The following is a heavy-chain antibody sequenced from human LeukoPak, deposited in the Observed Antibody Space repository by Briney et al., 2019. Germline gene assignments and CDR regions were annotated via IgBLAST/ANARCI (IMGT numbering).Heavy chain of an antibody. D-gene: IGHD1-26*01. CDR2: ITGSGGRT. J-gene: IGHJ3*02. CDR3: AKLRGSYYNDASDI. V-gene: IGHV3-23*01. Sequence: GGSLRLSCAASGFTFSSYAMSSVRQAPGKGLEWVSSITGSGGRTYYADSVKARFTISRAKSKHTPYLQMNRLRAAHTALQYFAKLRGSYYNDASDIWGQGTMVTVSS. CDR1: GFTFSSYA.